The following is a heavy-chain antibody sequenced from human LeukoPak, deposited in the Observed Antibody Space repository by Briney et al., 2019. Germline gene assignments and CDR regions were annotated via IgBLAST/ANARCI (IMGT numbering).Heavy chain of an antibody. J-gene: IGHJ1*01. D-gene: IGHD2-15*01. Sequence: SETLSLTCAVYGGSFSGYYWSWIRQPPGKGLEWIGEINHSGSTNYNPSLKSRVTISVDTSKNQFSLKLSSVTAADTAVYYCARVVVAATSSEYFQHWGQGTLVTVSS. V-gene: IGHV4-34*01. CDR3: ARVVVAATSSEYFQH. CDR2: INHSGST. CDR1: GGSFSGYY.